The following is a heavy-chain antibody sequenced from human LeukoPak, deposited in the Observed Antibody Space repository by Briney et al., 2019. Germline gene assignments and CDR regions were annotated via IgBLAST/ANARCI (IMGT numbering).Heavy chain of an antibody. Sequence: ASVKVSCKASGYTFTTYDINWVRQAPGQGLEWMGWMNPDSGDTGYAQKFQGRVTMTRSTSITTAYMELSSLRSEDTAVYYCARDQIPTKFDYWGQGTLVTVSS. V-gene: IGHV1-8*01. CDR2: MNPDSGDT. J-gene: IGHJ4*02. CDR3: ARDQIPTKFDY. CDR1: GYTFTTYD.